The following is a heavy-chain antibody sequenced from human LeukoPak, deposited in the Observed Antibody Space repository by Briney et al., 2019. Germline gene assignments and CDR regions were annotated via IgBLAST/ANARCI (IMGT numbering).Heavy chain of an antibody. CDR2: ISSSSGYI. V-gene: IGHV3-21*01. D-gene: IGHD3-22*01. J-gene: IGHJ4*02. Sequence: GGSLRLSCAASGFTFSSYSMNWVRQAPGKGLEWVSSISSSSGYIYYADSVKGRFTISRDNAKNSLYLQMNSLRAEDTAVYYCARVVTDYDSSGYYGYWGQGTLVTVSS. CDR3: ARVVTDYDSSGYYGY. CDR1: GFTFSSYS.